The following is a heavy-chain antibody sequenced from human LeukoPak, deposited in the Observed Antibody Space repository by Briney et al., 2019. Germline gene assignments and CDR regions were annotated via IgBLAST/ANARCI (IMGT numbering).Heavy chain of an antibody. CDR3: ARVGSGSFDY. Sequence: PSGTLSLTCTVSGGSISSYYWSWIRQPPGKGLEWIGYIYSSGSTNYNPSLKSRVTISVDTFKNQFSLKLNSVTAADTAVYYCARVGSGSFDYWGQGTLVTV. D-gene: IGHD6-19*01. CDR2: IYSSGST. CDR1: GGSISSYY. J-gene: IGHJ4*02. V-gene: IGHV4-59*01.